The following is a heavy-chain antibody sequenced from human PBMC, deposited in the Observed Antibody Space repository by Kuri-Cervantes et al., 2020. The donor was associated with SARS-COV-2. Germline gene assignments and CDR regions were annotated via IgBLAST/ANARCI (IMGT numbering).Heavy chain of an antibody. CDR1: GYSFTSYW. V-gene: IGHV5-51*01. J-gene: IGHJ6*02. CDR3: ARQSRGATATVTTDYYHYGMDV. Sequence: KVSCKGSGYSFTSYWIGWVRQMPGKGLEWMGIIYPGDSDTRYSPSFQGQVTISADKSISTAYLQWSSLKASDTAMYYCARQSRGATATVTTDYYHYGMDVWGQGTTVTVSS. CDR2: IYPGDSDT. D-gene: IGHD4-17*01.